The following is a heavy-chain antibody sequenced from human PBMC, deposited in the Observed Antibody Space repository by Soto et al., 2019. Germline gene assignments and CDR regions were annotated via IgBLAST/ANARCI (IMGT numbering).Heavy chain of an antibody. J-gene: IGHJ4*02. Sequence: QVHLVQSGAEVKKPGASVRVSCKASGYTFSNYGISWVRQAPGQGLEWMGWISAYSGKTNYAQSLQVRGTMTTDTSTNTAYMELRSLTSDDTAVYYCARTGELRLDSWGQGTLVTVSS. CDR1: GYTFSNYG. D-gene: IGHD1-7*01. CDR3: ARTGELRLDS. V-gene: IGHV1-18*01. CDR2: ISAYSGKT.